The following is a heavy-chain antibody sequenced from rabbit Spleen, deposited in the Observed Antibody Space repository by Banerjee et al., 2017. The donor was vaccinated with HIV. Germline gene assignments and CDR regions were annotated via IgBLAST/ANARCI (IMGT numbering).Heavy chain of an antibody. D-gene: IGHD2-1*01. CDR3: VRDLGYDDYSEKGYFNL. J-gene: IGHJ4*01. Sequence: QEQLVESGGGLVKPGASLTLTCTASGFSFSSSYDMCWVRQAPGKGLEWIGYIDPIFGRTYYASWVNGRSTISSHNAQNTLYLQLNSLTAADTATYFCVRDLGYDDYSEKGYFNLWGPGTLVTVS. CDR2: IDPIFGRT. V-gene: IGHV1S43*01. CDR1: GFSFSSSYD.